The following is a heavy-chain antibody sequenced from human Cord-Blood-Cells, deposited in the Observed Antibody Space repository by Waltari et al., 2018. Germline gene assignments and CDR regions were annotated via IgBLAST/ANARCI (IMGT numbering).Heavy chain of an antibody. CDR2: IIPILGIA. CDR3: ARDYDFWSGYYDY. D-gene: IGHD3-3*01. CDR1: GGTFSSYA. V-gene: IGHV1-69*09. J-gene: IGHJ4*02. Sequence: QVQLVQSGAEVKKPGSSVKVSCKASGGTFSSYAISWVRQAPGQGLEWMGRIIPILGIANYAQKFLGRVTITADKSTSTAYMELSSLRSEDTAVYYCARDYDFWSGYYDYWGQGTLVTVSS.